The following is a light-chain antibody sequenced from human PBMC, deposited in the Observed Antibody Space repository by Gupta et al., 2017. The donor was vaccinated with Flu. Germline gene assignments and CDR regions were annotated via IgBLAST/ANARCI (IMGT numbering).Light chain of an antibody. V-gene: IGKV1-33*01. CDR2: DAS. CDR1: HDIIQY. Sequence: PSSLAASVGARSTITCQASHDIIQYLNWDQQKPGKAPRLLIFDASTLQTGVPSRFGGSGAGTNFTFTIRSLQPDDFATYYCQQYQNLPLTFGGGTNLEI. CDR3: QQYQNLPLT. J-gene: IGKJ4*01.